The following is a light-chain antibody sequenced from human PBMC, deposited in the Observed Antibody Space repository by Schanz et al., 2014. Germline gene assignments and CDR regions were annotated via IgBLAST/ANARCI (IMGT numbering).Light chain of an antibody. V-gene: IGKV3-15*01. CDR2: GAS. CDR1: QSVSSN. J-gene: IGKJ2*01. CDR3: QHYGSSPPAYT. Sequence: EIVMTQSPATLSVSPGERATLSCRASQSVSSNLAWFQQKPGQAPRLLIYGASTRATGIPARFSGSGSGTEFTLTISSLQSEDFAVYYCQHYGSSPPAYTFGQGTKLEIK.